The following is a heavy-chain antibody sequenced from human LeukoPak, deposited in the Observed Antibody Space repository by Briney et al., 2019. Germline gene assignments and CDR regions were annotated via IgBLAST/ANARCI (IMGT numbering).Heavy chain of an antibody. CDR2: IKQDGSEK. V-gene: IGHV3-7*01. D-gene: IGHD3-3*01. CDR3: ARPNDFWSGSFYQH. J-gene: IGHJ1*01. CDR1: GFTFSNYW. Sequence: GGSLRLSCAASGFTFSNYWMSWVRQAPGKGLEWVANIKQDGSEKYYVDSVKGRFTISRDNAKNSLYLQMNSLRAEDTAVYYCARPNDFWSGSFYQHWGQGTLVTGSS.